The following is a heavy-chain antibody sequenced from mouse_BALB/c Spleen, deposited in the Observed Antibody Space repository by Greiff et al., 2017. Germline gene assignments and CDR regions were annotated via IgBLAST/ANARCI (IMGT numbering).Heavy chain of an antibody. D-gene: IGHD2-3*01. V-gene: IGHV5-17*02. CDR1: GFTFSSFG. Sequence: EVKLVESGGGLVQPGGSRKLSCAASGFTFSSFGMHWVRQAPEKGLEWVAYISSGSSTIYYADTVKGRFTISRDNPKNTLFLQMTSLRSEDTAMYYCARWGWLRDAMDYWGQGTSVTVSS. J-gene: IGHJ4*01. CDR3: ARWGWLRDAMDY. CDR2: ISSGSSTI.